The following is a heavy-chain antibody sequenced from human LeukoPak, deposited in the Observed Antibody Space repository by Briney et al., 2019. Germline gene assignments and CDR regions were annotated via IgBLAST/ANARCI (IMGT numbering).Heavy chain of an antibody. CDR2: ISSSSSYI. J-gene: IGHJ3*02. CDR3: ARVGRYSSGWDAFDI. V-gene: IGHV3-21*01. Sequence: GGSLRLSCAASGFTFSSYSMNWVRQAPGKGLEWVSSISSSSSYIYYADSVKGRFTISRDNAKNSLYLQMNSLRVEDTAVYYCARVGRYSSGWDAFDIWGQGTMVTVSS. D-gene: IGHD6-19*01. CDR1: GFTFSSYS.